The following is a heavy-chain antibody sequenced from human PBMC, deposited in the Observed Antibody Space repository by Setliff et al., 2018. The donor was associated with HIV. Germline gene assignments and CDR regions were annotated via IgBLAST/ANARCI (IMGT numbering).Heavy chain of an antibody. V-gene: IGHV1-2*02. CDR2: IIPTLCET. D-gene: IGHD6-13*01. CDR3: ARGSGYTRSWVPGGS. J-gene: IGHJ3*01. Sequence: ASVKVSCKSSFYTFTAHHIHWVRQAPVPGPEWMVLIIPTLCETSYAEKFSGRVTMTRDTSLITAYMELSWLTSDDTAVYYCARGSGYTRSWVPGGSWGQGTRGNVS. CDR1: FYTFTAHH.